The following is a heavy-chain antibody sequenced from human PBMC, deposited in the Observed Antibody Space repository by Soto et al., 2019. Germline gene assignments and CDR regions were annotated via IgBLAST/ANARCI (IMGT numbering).Heavy chain of an antibody. D-gene: IGHD4-17*01. CDR1: GFTFSSYW. Sequence: PGGSLRLSCAASGFTFSSYWMHWVRQAPGKGLVWVSRINSDGSGTSYADSVKGRFTISRDNAKNSLYLQMNSLRAEDTAVYYCARSDYGDYVSWFDPWGQGTLVTVSS. CDR3: ARSDYGDYVSWFDP. V-gene: IGHV3-74*01. CDR2: INSDGSGT. J-gene: IGHJ5*02.